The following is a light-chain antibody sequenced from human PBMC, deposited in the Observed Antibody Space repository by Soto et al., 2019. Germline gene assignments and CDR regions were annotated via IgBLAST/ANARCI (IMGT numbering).Light chain of an antibody. V-gene: IGLV2-14*01. J-gene: IGLJ2*01. CDR2: DVS. CDR3: SSYTSSSSGV. Sequence: QSVLTQPASVSGSPGQSITISRTGTSSDVGGYNYVSWYQQHPGKAPKLMIYDVSNRPSGVSNRFSGSKSGNTASLTISGLQAEDEADYYCSSYTSSSSGVFGGGTKLTVL. CDR1: SSDVGGYNY.